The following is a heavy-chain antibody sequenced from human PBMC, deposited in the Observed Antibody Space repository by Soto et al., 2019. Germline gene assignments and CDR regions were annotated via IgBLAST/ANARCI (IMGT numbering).Heavy chain of an antibody. CDR1: GYTFTSYG. V-gene: IGHV1-18*01. CDR3: ARAGEGTVDYYDSSGWGSLDY. CDR2: ISAYNGNT. J-gene: IGHJ4*02. Sequence: QVQLVQSGAEVKKPGASVKVSCKASGYTFTSYGISWVRQAPGQGLEWMGWISAYNGNTNYAQKLQGRVTMTTDTSTSTAYMERRSLRSDDTAVYYCARAGEGTVDYYDSSGWGSLDYWGQGTLVTVSS. D-gene: IGHD3-22*01.